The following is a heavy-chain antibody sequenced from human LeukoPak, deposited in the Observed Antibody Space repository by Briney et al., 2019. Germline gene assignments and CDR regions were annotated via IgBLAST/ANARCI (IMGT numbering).Heavy chain of an antibody. Sequence: SETLSLTCTVSGGSISGYYWSWIRQPAGKGLEWIGRIYTSGYTNSNPSLKSRVTISVDRSKNQFSLKLSSVTAADTAVYYCARADGKKDYYYYYMDVWGKGTTVTVSS. J-gene: IGHJ6*03. CDR3: ARADGKKDYYYYYMDV. CDR2: IYTSGYT. CDR1: GGSISGYY. V-gene: IGHV4-4*07.